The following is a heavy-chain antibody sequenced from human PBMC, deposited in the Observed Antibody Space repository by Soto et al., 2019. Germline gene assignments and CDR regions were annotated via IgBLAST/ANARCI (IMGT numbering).Heavy chain of an antibody. Sequence: QVQLQQWGAGLLKPSETLSLTCAVYGGSFSGYYWSWIRQPPGKGLEWIGEINHSGSTNYNPSLKSRVTISVDTSKNQFSLKRSSVTAADTAVYYCARFRRIAAAVRSYNWFDPWGQGTLVTVSS. V-gene: IGHV4-34*01. CDR2: INHSGST. J-gene: IGHJ5*02. CDR1: GGSFSGYY. CDR3: ARFRRIAAAVRSYNWFDP. D-gene: IGHD6-13*01.